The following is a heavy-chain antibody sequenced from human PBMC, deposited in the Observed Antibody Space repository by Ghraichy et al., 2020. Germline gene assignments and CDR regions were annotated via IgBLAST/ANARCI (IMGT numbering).Heavy chain of an antibody. Sequence: SETLSLTCAVYGGSFSGYYWSWIRQPPGKGLEWIGEINHSGSTNYNPSLKSRVTISVDTSKNQFSLKLSSVTAADTAVYYCAREGRFSGYYYYYYMDVWGKGTTVTVSS. CDR2: INHSGST. CDR3: AREGRFSGYYYYYYMDV. J-gene: IGHJ6*03. D-gene: IGHD3-3*01. CDR1: GGSFSGYY. V-gene: IGHV4-34*01.